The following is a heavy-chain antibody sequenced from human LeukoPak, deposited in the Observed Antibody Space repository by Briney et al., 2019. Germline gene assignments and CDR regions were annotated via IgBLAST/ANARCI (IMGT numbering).Heavy chain of an antibody. CDR1: GFTVSSNY. D-gene: IGHD4-23*01. CDR3: ARDLRGGGIDAFDI. Sequence: PGGSLRLSCAASGFTVSSNYMTWVRQAPGKGLEWVSVIYSGGSTYYADSVKGRFTISRHNSKNTLYLQMDSLKPEDTAVYYCARDLRGGGIDAFDIWGQGTMVTVSS. J-gene: IGHJ3*02. CDR2: IYSGGST. V-gene: IGHV3-53*04.